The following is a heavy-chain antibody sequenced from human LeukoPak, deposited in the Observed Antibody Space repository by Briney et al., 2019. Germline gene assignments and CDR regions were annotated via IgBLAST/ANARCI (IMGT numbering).Heavy chain of an antibody. V-gene: IGHV3-53*01. Sequence: GGSLRLSCAASGLSVISNYMSWVRQAPGKGLEWISVIYSGDNTYYADSVKGRLTISRDNSENSLYLQMSSLRPEDTAVYYCAREREGYAFDIWGQGTLVTVSS. CDR2: IYSGDNT. CDR1: GLSVISNY. D-gene: IGHD5-24*01. CDR3: AREREGYAFDI. J-gene: IGHJ3*02.